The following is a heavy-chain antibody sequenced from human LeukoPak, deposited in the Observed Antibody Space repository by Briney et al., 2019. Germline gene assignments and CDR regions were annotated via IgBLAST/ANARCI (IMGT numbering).Heavy chain of an antibody. CDR2: IYHSGSA. D-gene: IGHD3-22*01. CDR3: ATGPELYYFDISGYYFDY. V-gene: IGHV4-39*01. J-gene: IGHJ4*02. Sequence: KPSETLSLTCTVSGGSISSSSYYWGWIRQPPGKGLEWIGSIYHSGSANYNPSLQSRVTVSVDTSKNQFSLRLSSVTAADTAVYYCATGPELYYFDISGYYFDYWGQGTLVTVSS. CDR1: GGSISSSSYY.